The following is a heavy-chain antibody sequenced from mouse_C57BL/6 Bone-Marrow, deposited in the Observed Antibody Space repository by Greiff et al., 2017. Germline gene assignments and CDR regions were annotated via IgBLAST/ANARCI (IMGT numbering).Heavy chain of an antibody. CDR3: ARLGYYYGSSYVWYFDV. D-gene: IGHD1-1*01. CDR2: INPNYGTT. CDR1: GYSFTDYN. Sequence: LEESGPELVKPGASVKISCKASGYSFTDYNMNWVKQSNGKSLEWIGVINPNYGTTSYNQKFKGKATLTVDQSSSTAYMQLNSLTSEDSAVYYCARLGYYYGSSYVWYFDVWGTGTTVTVSS. V-gene: IGHV1-39*01. J-gene: IGHJ1*03.